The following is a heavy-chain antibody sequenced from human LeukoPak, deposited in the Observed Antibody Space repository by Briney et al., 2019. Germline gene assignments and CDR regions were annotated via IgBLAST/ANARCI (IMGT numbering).Heavy chain of an antibody. Sequence: SDTLSLTCTVSGGSVSSGSYYWSWIRQPPGKGLEWIGYVYYSGSTNYNPSLKSRVTISVDTSKNQFSLKLSSVTAADTAVYFCARVGSYYDAFDIWGQGTMVTVSS. D-gene: IGHD3-10*01. CDR3: ARVGSYYDAFDI. V-gene: IGHV4-61*01. J-gene: IGHJ3*02. CDR2: VYYSGST. CDR1: GGSVSSGSYY.